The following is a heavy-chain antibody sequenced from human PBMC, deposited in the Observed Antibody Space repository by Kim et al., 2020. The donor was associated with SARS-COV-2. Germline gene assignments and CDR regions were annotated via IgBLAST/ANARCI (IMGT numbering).Heavy chain of an antibody. Sequence: GGSLRLSCAASGFTFSSYSMNWVRQAPGKGLEWVSSISSSSSYIYYADSVKGRFTISRDNAKNSLYLQMNSLRAEDTAVYYCARDRYCSSTSCYYTLPSYYYYGMDVWGQGTTVTVSS. CDR2: ISSSSSYI. J-gene: IGHJ6*02. V-gene: IGHV3-21*01. CDR1: GFTFSSYS. D-gene: IGHD2-2*01. CDR3: ARDRYCSSTSCYYTLPSYYYYGMDV.